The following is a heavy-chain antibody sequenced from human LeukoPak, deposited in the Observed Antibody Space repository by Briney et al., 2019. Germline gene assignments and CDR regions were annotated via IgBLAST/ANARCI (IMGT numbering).Heavy chain of an antibody. D-gene: IGHD6-19*01. V-gene: IGHV3-21*01. CDR2: ISDSSSYI. J-gene: IGHJ3*02. CDR1: GFTFSNYN. Sequence: PGGSLRLSCAASGFTFSNYNMNWVRPAPGKGLELVSSISDSSSYIYYADSVKGRFTISRDNAKKSLYLQMNSLRAEDTAVYYCARDPWSSGPPVALDIWGQGTMVTVSS. CDR3: ARDPWSSGPPVALDI.